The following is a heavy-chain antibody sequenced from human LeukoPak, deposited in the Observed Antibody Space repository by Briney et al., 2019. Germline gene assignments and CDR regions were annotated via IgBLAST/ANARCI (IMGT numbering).Heavy chain of an antibody. J-gene: IGHJ5*02. CDR1: GDSVSSNSAA. CDR2: TCYRSKWYN. D-gene: IGHD3-10*01. CDR3: ARTVLPGGSYYYGSGSYANWFDP. V-gene: IGHV6-1*01. Sequence: SQTLSLTCAISGDSVSSNSAAWNWIRQSPSRGLEWLGRTCYRSKWYNDYAVSVKSRITINPDTSKNQFSLQLNSVTPEDTAVYYCARTVLPGGSYYYGSGSYANWFDPWGQGTLVTVSS.